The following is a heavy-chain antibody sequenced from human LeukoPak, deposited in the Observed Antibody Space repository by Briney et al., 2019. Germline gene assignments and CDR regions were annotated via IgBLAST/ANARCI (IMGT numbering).Heavy chain of an antibody. CDR1: GYIFTSYW. CDR3: ARGGNYYGSGSYYYFDY. V-gene: IGHV5-51*01. J-gene: IGHJ4*02. CDR2: IYPGDSDT. D-gene: IGHD3-10*01. Sequence: GESLKISCQGSGYIFTSYWIGWVRQMPGKGLEWMGIIYPGDSDTRYSPSFQGQVTISADKSISTAYLQWSSLKASDTAMYYCARGGNYYGSGSYYYFDYWGQGTLVTVSS.